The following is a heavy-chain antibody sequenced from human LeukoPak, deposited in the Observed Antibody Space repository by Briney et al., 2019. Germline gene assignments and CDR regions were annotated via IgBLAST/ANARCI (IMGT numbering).Heavy chain of an antibody. Sequence: ASVKVSCKASGYTFTGCYMHWVRQAPGQGLEWMGWINPNSGGTNYAQKFQGRVTMTRDTSISTAYMELSRLRSDDTAVYYCASSSDSGYDWGGPFDYWGQGTLVTVSS. CDR1: GYTFTGCY. D-gene: IGHD5-12*01. CDR2: INPNSGGT. J-gene: IGHJ4*02. CDR3: ASSSDSGYDWGGPFDY. V-gene: IGHV1-2*02.